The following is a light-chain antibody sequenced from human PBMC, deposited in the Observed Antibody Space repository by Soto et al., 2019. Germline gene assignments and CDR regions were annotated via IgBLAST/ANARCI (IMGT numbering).Light chain of an antibody. CDR2: SNN. V-gene: IGLV1-47*02. CDR1: SSNIGSNY. CDR3: AAWDDSLSGWV. J-gene: IGLJ3*02. Sequence: QSVLTRPPSASGTPGQRVTISCSGSSSNIGSNYVYWYQQLPGSARKLLIYSNNQRPSGVPDGFSGSKSGTSASLAISGLRSEDEADYYCAAWDDSLSGWVFGGGTKVTVL.